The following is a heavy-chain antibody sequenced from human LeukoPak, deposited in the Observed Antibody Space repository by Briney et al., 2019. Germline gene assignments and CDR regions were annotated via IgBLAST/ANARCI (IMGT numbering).Heavy chain of an antibody. J-gene: IGHJ4*02. Sequence: PSETLSLTCTVSGGSISSSSYYWAWIRQPPGKGLEWIGTIYHSGSTYYNPSLKSRVTISVETSKNQFSLILSSVTAADTAVYYCARNRVYCGDDCLPYYFDYWGQGTLVTVSS. V-gene: IGHV4-39*07. CDR2: IYHSGST. D-gene: IGHD2-21*02. CDR3: ARNRVYCGDDCLPYYFDY. CDR1: GGSISSSSYY.